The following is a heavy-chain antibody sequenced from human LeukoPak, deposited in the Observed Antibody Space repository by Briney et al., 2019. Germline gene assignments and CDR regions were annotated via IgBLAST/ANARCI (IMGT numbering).Heavy chain of an antibody. CDR1: GFTFSSYA. J-gene: IGHJ4*02. V-gene: IGHV3-23*01. CDR3: AKDGIAALPGDY. Sequence: GGSLRLSCAASGFTFSSYAMSWVRQAPGKGREWVSAISGSGGSTYYADSVKGRFTISGDNSKNTLYLQMNSLRAEDTAVYYCAKDGIAALPGDYWGQGTLVTVSS. D-gene: IGHD6-13*01. CDR2: ISGSGGST.